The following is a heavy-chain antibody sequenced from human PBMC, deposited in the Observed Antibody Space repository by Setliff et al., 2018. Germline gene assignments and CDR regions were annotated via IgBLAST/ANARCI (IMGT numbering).Heavy chain of an antibody. Sequence: GASVKVSCKTSGYTSTNYGITWVRQAPGQGLEWLGWISGYNGNTNYAQKVQDRVTMTTDTSTSTVYMDMSSLRSEDTAVYYCARDVFPYHYEGAFDIWGQGTMVTVAS. J-gene: IGHJ3*02. D-gene: IGHD3-22*01. CDR1: GYTSTNYG. CDR3: ARDVFPYHYEGAFDI. CDR2: ISGYNGNT. V-gene: IGHV1-18*01.